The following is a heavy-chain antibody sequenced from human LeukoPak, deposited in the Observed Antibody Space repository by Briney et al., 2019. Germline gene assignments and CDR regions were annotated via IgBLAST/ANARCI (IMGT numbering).Heavy chain of an antibody. CDR1: GFTFSSYA. J-gene: IGHJ6*03. D-gene: IGHD3-9*01. V-gene: IGHV3-23*01. Sequence: GGSLRLSCAASGFTFSSYAMSWVRQAPGKGLEWVSAISGSGGSTYYADSVKGRFTISRDNSKNTLYLQMNSLRAEDTAVYYCATDGGYYDILTGYYMDVWGKGTTVTVSS. CDR3: ATDGGYYDILTGYYMDV. CDR2: ISGSGGST.